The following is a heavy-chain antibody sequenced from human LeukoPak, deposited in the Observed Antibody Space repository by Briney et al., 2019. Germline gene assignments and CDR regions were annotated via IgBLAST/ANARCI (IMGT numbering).Heavy chain of an antibody. J-gene: IGHJ6*02. CDR2: IWYDGSNK. V-gene: IGHV3-33*01. D-gene: IGHD1-1*01. CDR1: GLTFSSYG. Sequence: GGSLRLSCAASGLTFSSYGMHWVRQAPGKRLEWVAVIWYDGSNKYYADSVKGRFTISRDNSKNTLYLQTNSLRAEGTAVYYCARIATTDYYYGMDVWGQGTTVTVSS. CDR3: ARIATTDYYYGMDV.